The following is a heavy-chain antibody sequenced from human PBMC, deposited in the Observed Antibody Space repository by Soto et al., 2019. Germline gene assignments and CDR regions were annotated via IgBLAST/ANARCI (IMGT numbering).Heavy chain of an antibody. Sequence: QVQLVQSGAEVKKPGASVKVSCKASGYTFTSYAMHWVRQAPGQRLEWMGWINAGNGNTKYSQKFQGRVTITRDTSASTAYMELSSLRSEDTAVYYCARVRPLVGPSSSSNWFDPWGQGTLVTVSS. J-gene: IGHJ5*02. V-gene: IGHV1-3*01. CDR2: INAGNGNT. CDR3: ARVRPLVGPSSSSNWFDP. D-gene: IGHD1-26*01. CDR1: GYTFTSYA.